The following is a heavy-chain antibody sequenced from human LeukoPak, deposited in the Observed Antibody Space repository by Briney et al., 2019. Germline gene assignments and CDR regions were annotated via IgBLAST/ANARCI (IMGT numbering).Heavy chain of an antibody. Sequence: GRSLRLSCAASGFTFSSYGMHWVRQAPGKGLEWVAVITYDGSNKYYADSVKGRFTISRDNSKNTLYLQMNSLRAEDTAVYYCAKDRDSSSWYFVFDYWGQGTLVTVSS. CDR1: GFTFSSYG. CDR3: AKDRDSSSWYFVFDY. D-gene: IGHD6-13*01. V-gene: IGHV3-30*18. CDR2: ITYDGSNK. J-gene: IGHJ4*02.